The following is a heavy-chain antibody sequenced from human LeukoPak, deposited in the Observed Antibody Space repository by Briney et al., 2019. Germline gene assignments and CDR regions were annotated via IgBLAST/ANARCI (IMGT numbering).Heavy chain of an antibody. V-gene: IGHV3-23*01. Sequence: PGGSLRLSCAASGFTFSSYAMSWVRQAPEKGLEWVSTISGSGGGTYSADSVKGRFTISRDNSKNTLFLQMNSLRAEDTAVYYCVQTHPTVPAAMAWGQGTLVTVSS. CDR1: GFTFSSYA. CDR3: VQTHPTVPAAMA. J-gene: IGHJ5*02. D-gene: IGHD2-2*01. CDR2: ISGSGGGT.